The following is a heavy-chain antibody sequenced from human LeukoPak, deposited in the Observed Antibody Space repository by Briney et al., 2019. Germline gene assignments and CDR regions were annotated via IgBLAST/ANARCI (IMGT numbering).Heavy chain of an antibody. CDR3: ARGWSYYMDV. J-gene: IGHJ6*03. V-gene: IGHV3-48*01. Sequence: GGSLRLSCAASGFNFSTYSMNWVRQAPGKGLEWVSYISSSSSTIYYADSVKGRFTISRDNAKNSLYLQMNSLRAEDTAVYYCARGWSYYMDVWGKGTTVTVSS. CDR1: GFNFSTYS. CDR2: ISSSSSTI. D-gene: IGHD3-3*01.